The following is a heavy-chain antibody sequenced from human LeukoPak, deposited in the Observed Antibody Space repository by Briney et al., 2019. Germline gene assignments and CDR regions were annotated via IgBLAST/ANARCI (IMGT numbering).Heavy chain of an antibody. CDR2: INPSGGST. Sequence: GASVKVSCKASGYTFTNYYMHWVRQAPGQGLEWVGIINPSGGSTSYARKFQGRVTVTRDTSTSTVYMELRSLRSEDTAVYYCARVYCSGGRCYDSGGGYWGQGTLVTVSS. CDR3: ARVYCSGGRCYDSGGGY. V-gene: IGHV1-46*01. D-gene: IGHD2-15*01. CDR1: GYTFTNYY. J-gene: IGHJ4*02.